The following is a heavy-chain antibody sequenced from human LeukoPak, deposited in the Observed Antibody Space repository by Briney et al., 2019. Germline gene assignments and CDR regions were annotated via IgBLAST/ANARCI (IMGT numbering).Heavy chain of an antibody. Sequence: ASVKVSCKASGYTFTSYYMHWVRQAPGLGLEWMGIINPSAGSTNYAQKFQGRVTITADESTSTAYMELSSLRSEDTAVYYCARGGSSGPLDYWGQGTLVTVSS. J-gene: IGHJ4*02. CDR3: ARGGSSGPLDY. D-gene: IGHD6-19*01. CDR2: INPSAGST. CDR1: GYTFTSYY. V-gene: IGHV1-46*01.